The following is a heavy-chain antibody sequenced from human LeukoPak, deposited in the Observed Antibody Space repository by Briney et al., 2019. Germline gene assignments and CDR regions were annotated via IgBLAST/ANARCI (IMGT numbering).Heavy chain of an antibody. D-gene: IGHD2-2*01. CDR3: ARAGVVPAATDFDY. Sequence: GASVKVSCKASGYTFTGYYMHWVRQAPGQELEWMGWINPNSGGTSYAQKFQGRVTMTRDTSISTAYIELSRLRSDDTAVYYCARAGVVPAATDFDYWGQGTLVTVSS. J-gene: IGHJ4*02. CDR1: GYTFTGYY. V-gene: IGHV1-2*02. CDR2: INPNSGGT.